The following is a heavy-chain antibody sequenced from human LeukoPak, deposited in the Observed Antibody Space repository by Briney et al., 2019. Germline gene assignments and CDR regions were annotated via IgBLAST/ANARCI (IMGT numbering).Heavy chain of an antibody. D-gene: IGHD2-2*01. CDR2: IYHSGST. CDR1: GYSISSGYY. CDR3: ARREGVVPVAYWFDP. J-gene: IGHJ5*02. V-gene: IGHV4-38-2*01. Sequence: SETLSLTCAVSGYSISSGYYWGWIRQPPGKGLEWIGSIYHSGSTYYNPSPKSRVTISVDTSKNQFSLKLSSVTAADTAVYYCARREGVVPVAYWFDPWGQGTLVTVSS.